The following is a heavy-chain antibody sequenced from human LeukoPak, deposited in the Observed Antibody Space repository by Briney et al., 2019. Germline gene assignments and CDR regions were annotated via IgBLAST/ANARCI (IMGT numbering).Heavy chain of an antibody. Sequence: SETLSLTCTVSGGSISGYYWSWIRQPPGKGLEWIGYIYYTGRPNYNPSLKSRVTISVDTSKNQFSPKLTSVTAADTAVYYCARDGPNWYDYWGQGTLVTVSS. CDR3: ARDGPNWYDY. CDR1: GGSISGYY. D-gene: IGHD1-1*01. V-gene: IGHV4-59*01. CDR2: IYYTGRP. J-gene: IGHJ4*02.